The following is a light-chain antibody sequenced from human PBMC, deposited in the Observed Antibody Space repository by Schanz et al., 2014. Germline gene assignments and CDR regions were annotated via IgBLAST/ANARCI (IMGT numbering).Light chain of an antibody. CDR1: SSDVGGNNH. Sequence: QSALTQPPSASGSPGQSVALSCTGTSSDVGGNNHVYWYQQHPGKAPKLLIYEVSKRPSGVHDRFSGSQSGNTTSLNVSVLQAEDEANYCCNSHGGSRVFGGGTKLTVL. CDR2: EVS. J-gene: IGLJ3*02. V-gene: IGLV2-8*01. CDR3: NSHGGSRV.